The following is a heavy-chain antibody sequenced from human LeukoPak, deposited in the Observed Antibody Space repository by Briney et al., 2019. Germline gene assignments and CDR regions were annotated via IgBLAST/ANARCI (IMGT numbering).Heavy chain of an antibody. V-gene: IGHV3-23*01. D-gene: IGHD2-15*01. CDR2: ISGSGGST. Sequence: GGSLRLSCAASGFTFSSDAMSWVRQAPGKGREWVSAISGSGGSTYYADSVKGRFTISRDNSKNTLYLQMNSLRAEDTAVYYCAKSIEVVVVAAMGFDPWGQGTLVTVSS. CDR3: AKSIEVVVVAAMGFDP. CDR1: GFTFSSDA. J-gene: IGHJ5*02.